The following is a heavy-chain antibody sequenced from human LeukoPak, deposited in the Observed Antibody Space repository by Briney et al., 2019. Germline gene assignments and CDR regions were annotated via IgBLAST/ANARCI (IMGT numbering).Heavy chain of an antibody. J-gene: IGHJ5*02. CDR3: ARALGPLWFGAVRWFDP. V-gene: IGHV4-38-2*02. CDR2: IYRRGST. CDR1: GYSISSGYY. D-gene: IGHD3-10*01. Sequence: SETLSLTCTVSGYSISSGYYWGWIRQSPGKGLEWIGNIYRRGSTHYNPSLKSRVTISMDRSKNQFSLKLSSVTAADTAVYYCARALGPLWFGAVRWFDPWGQGTLVTVSS.